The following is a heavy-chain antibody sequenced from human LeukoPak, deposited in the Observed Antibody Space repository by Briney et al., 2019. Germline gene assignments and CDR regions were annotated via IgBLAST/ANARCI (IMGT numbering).Heavy chain of an antibody. Sequence: GRSLRLSCAGSGFTFDEHAMHWVRQAPGKGLEWVSGISWNSGSIAYADSVRGRFTISRDNAKNLLFLQMSSLRAADTALYYCVKGHCSSSSCFPNYYYYMDVWGTGTTVTVSS. CDR2: ISWNSGSI. CDR3: VKGHCSSSSCFPNYYYYMDV. V-gene: IGHV3-9*01. J-gene: IGHJ6*03. CDR1: GFTFDEHA. D-gene: IGHD2-15*01.